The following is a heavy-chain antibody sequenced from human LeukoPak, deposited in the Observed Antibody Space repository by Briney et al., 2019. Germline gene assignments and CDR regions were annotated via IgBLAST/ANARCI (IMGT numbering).Heavy chain of an antibody. D-gene: IGHD3-3*01. CDR1: GGSFSGYY. CDR2: INHSGST. Sequence: SETLSLTCALYGGSFSGYYWSWIRQPPGKGLEWIGEINHSGSTNYNPSLKSRVTISVDTSKNQFSLKLSSVTAADTAVYYCAMPYYDFWSGRHNWFDPWGQGTLVTVSS. CDR3: AMPYYDFWSGRHNWFDP. V-gene: IGHV4-34*01. J-gene: IGHJ5*02.